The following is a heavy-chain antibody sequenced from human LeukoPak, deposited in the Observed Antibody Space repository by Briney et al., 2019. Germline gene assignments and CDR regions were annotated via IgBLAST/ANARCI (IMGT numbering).Heavy chain of an antibody. D-gene: IGHD3-16*02. J-gene: IGHJ3*02. CDR1: GGSISSHY. Sequence: PSETLSLTRTVSGGSISSHYWSWIRQPPGKGLEWIGYIYYSGSTNYNPSLKSRVTISVDTSKNQFSLKLSSVTAADTAVYYCARVASSFPPYPHDAFDIWGQGTMVTVSS. CDR3: ARVASSFPPYPHDAFDI. CDR2: IYYSGST. V-gene: IGHV4-59*11.